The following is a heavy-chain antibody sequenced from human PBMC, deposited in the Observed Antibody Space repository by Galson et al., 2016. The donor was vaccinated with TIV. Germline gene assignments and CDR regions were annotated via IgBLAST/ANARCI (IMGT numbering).Heavy chain of an antibody. CDR2: IKQDGSEK. CDR1: GFSTTNYW. D-gene: IGHD5-24*01. Sequence: SLRLSCAASGFSTTNYWMTWVRQPPGKGLEWVANIKQDGSEKYYVESVKGRFFISGDNAKNFLYLQMNSLRADDTAVYYCARDQAPNSYYYYMDVWGNGTMVTVSS. V-gene: IGHV3-7*01. CDR3: ARDQAPNSYYYYMDV. J-gene: IGHJ6*03.